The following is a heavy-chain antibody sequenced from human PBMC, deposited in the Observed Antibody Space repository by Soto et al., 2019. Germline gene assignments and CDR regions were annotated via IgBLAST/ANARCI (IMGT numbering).Heavy chain of an antibody. V-gene: IGHV3-53*01. J-gene: IGHJ3*02. Sequence: GGSLRLSCAASGFTVSSNYMSWVRQAPGKGLEWVSGIYSGGSTYYADSVKGRFTISRDNSKNTLYLQMNSLRAEDTAVYYCARDLIDQTGTRAFDIWGQGTMVTVSS. CDR3: ARDLIDQTGTRAFDI. CDR1: GFTVSSNY. D-gene: IGHD7-27*01. CDR2: IYSGGST.